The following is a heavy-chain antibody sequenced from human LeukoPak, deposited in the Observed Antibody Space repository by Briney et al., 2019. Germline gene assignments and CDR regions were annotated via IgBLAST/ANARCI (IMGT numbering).Heavy chain of an antibody. Sequence: SETLSLTCTVSGGSISSSNYFWGWIPQPPGKGLEWIGTLFDNGTIYYGQSFKSRVSISVDTSKNLFSLNLRSLAAADTAVYYCAYSESYDLFEFWGQGALVTVSS. CDR2: LFDNGTI. D-gene: IGHD1-26*01. V-gene: IGHV4-39*01. CDR1: GGSISSSNYF. J-gene: IGHJ4*02. CDR3: AYSESYDLFEF.